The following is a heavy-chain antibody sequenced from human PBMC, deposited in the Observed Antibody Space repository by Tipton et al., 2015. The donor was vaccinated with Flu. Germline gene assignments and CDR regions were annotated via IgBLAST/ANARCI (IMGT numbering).Heavy chain of an antibody. D-gene: IGHD3-10*01. CDR2: INHSGST. J-gene: IGHJ6*03. CDR3: ARGWVVRPRASRDYYYMDV. V-gene: IGHV4-34*01. Sequence: TLSLTCAVYGGSFSGYYWSWIRQPPGKGLEWIGEINHSGSTNYNPSLKSRVTISVDTSKNQFSLKLSSVTAADTAVYYCARGWVVRPRASRDYYYMDVWGKGTTVTVSS. CDR1: GGSFSGYY.